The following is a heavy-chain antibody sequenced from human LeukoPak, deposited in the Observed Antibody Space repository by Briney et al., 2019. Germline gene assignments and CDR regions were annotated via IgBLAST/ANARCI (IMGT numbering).Heavy chain of an antibody. D-gene: IGHD4-17*01. Sequence: SETLSLTCAVSGGSISSGGYSWSWIRQPPGKGLEWIGYIYYSGSTYYNPSLKSRVTISVDTSKNQFSLKLSSVTAADTAVYYCARGEDYGDYAADYWGQGTLVTVSS. CDR1: GGSISSGGYS. V-gene: IGHV4-30-4*07. CDR2: IYYSGST. J-gene: IGHJ4*02. CDR3: ARGEDYGDYAADY.